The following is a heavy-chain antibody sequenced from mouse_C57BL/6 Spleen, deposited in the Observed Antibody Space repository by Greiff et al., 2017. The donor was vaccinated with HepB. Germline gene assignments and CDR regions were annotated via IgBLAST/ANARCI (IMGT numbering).Heavy chain of an antibody. CDR1: GYTFTDYN. CDR3: ARSLLLRSHWYFDV. J-gene: IGHJ1*03. D-gene: IGHD1-1*01. Sequence: VQLQQSGPELVKPGASVKMSCKASGYTFTDYNMHWVKQSHGKSLEWIGYINPNNGGTSYNQKFKGKATLTVNKSSSTAYMELRSLTSEDSAVYYCARSLLLRSHWYFDVWGTGTTVTVSS. CDR2: INPNNGGT. V-gene: IGHV1-22*01.